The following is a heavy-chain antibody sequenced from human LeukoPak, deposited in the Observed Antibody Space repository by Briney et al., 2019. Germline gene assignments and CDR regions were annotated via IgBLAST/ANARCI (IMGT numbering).Heavy chain of an antibody. CDR1: GGSISSYY. D-gene: IGHD3/OR15-3a*01. Sequence: SETLSLTCTVSGGSISSYYWSWIRQPPGKGLEWIGYIYYSGSTNYNPSLKSRVTISVDTSKNQFSLKLSSVTAADTAVYYCASLGGGTGPLYYYMDVWGKGTTVTVSS. CDR3: ASLGGGTGPLYYYMDV. CDR2: IYYSGST. J-gene: IGHJ6*03. V-gene: IGHV4-59*01.